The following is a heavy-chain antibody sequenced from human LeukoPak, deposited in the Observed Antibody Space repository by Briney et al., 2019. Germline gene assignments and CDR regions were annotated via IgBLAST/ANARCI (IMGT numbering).Heavy chain of an antibody. Sequence: SVKVSCKASGYTFTSYGISWVRQAPGQGLEWMGGIFPIFGTANYAQKFQGRVTITADESTSTAYMELSSLRSEDTAVYYCYGSGSYLNWTVEQFDYWGQGTLVTVSS. J-gene: IGHJ4*02. CDR2: IFPIFGTA. D-gene: IGHD3-10*01. CDR3: YGSGSYLNWTVEQFDY. V-gene: IGHV1-69*13. CDR1: GYTFTSYG.